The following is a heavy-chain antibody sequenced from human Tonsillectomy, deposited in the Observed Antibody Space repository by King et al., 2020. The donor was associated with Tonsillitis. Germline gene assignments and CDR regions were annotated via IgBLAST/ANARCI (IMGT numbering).Heavy chain of an antibody. Sequence: VQLVESGGGLVKPGGSLRLSCAASGFTFSNAWMNWVRQAPGKGLEWVGRIKSKTDGGTTDYAAPVKGRFTISRDDSKKTLYLQMNSLKTEDTAVYDCPTDTVGRQRLVILHALDSWGEGTMVTVSS. V-gene: IGHV3-15*07. D-gene: IGHD6-13*01. J-gene: IGHJ3*02. CDR1: GFTFSNAW. CDR3: PTDTVGRQRLVILHALDS. CDR2: IKSKTDGGTT.